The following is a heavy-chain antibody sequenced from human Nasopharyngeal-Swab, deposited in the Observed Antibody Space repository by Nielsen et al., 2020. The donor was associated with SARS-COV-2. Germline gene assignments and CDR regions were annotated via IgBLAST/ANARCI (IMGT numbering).Heavy chain of an antibody. Sequence: SETLSLTCAVSGGSFSDNYWNWVRQSPGKGLEWIGEISHLGATNYKSSLKSRVVLSVDSSKSQSSLRLTSVTAADTGVYYCVRGYRTWSFPSSYYYYHMDVWGQGTTVTVSS. V-gene: IGHV4-34*01. CDR2: ISHLGAT. CDR1: GGSFSDNY. J-gene: IGHJ6*03. CDR3: VRGYRTWSFPSSYYYYHMDV. D-gene: IGHD3-10*01.